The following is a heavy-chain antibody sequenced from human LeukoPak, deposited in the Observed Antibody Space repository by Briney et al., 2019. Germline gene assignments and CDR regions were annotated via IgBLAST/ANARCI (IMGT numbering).Heavy chain of an antibody. CDR3: AREGGYGGHSVLDY. D-gene: IGHD4-23*01. CDR2: IYYSGST. Sequence: SETLSLTCTVSGGSISSYYWSWIRQPPGKGLEWIGYIYYSGSTYYNPSLKSRVAISVDTSKKQFSLKMSSVTAADTAVYYCAREGGYGGHSVLDYWGQGTLVTVSS. V-gene: IGHV4-30-4*08. J-gene: IGHJ4*02. CDR1: GGSISSYY.